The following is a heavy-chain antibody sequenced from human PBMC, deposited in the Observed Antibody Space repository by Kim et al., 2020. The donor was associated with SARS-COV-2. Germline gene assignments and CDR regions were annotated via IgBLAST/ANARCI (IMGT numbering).Heavy chain of an antibody. CDR3: ARGGPKEDVLRYFDWFDY. Sequence: GGSLRLSCAASGFTFSSYSMNWVRQAPGKGLEWVSSISSSSSYIYYADSVKGRFTISRDNAKNSLYLQMNSLRAEDTAVYYCARGGPKEDVLRYFDWFDYWGQGTLVTVSS. D-gene: IGHD3-9*01. CDR1: GFTFSSYS. CDR2: ISSSSSYI. J-gene: IGHJ4*02. V-gene: IGHV3-21*01.